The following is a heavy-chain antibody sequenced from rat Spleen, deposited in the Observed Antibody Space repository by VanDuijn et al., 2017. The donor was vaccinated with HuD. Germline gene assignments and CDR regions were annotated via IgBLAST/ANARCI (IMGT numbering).Heavy chain of an antibody. CDR3: AREGYDGYYYVMDA. V-gene: IGHV5-31*01. J-gene: IGHJ4*01. D-gene: IGHD1-12*03. CDR2: ISYEGGNT. Sequence: EVQLVESGGGLVQPGRSLKLSCVASGITFNNFWMSWIRQAPGKGLEWVASISYEGGNTFYGDSVKGRFTISRDNAKTTLYLQMNILRSEDTATYYCAREGYDGYYYVMDAWGQGASVTVSS. CDR1: GITFNNFW.